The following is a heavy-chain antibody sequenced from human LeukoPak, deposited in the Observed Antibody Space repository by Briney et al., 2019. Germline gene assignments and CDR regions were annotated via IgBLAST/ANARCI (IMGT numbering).Heavy chain of an antibody. CDR1: GYTFTSYD. CDR3: ARGSRGVPAAPLYY. Sequence: ASVKVSCKASGYTFTSYDINWVRQATGQGLEWMGWMNPNSGNTGYAQKFQGRVTITRNTSISTAYMELSSLRSEDTAVYYCARGSRGVPAAPLYYWXQGTLVTVSS. CDR2: MNPNSGNT. V-gene: IGHV1-8*03. D-gene: IGHD2-2*01. J-gene: IGHJ4*02.